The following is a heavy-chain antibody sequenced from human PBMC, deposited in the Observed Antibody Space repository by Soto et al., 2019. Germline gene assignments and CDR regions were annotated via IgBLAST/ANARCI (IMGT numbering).Heavy chain of an antibody. J-gene: IGHJ4*02. Sequence: GGSLRLSCAASGFTFSSYAMHWVRQAPGKGLEWVAVISYDGSNKYYADSVKGRFTISRDNSKNTLYLQMNSLRAEDTAVYYCARDGYYYDSSGYYDYWGQGTLVTVSS. D-gene: IGHD3-22*01. CDR2: ISYDGSNK. V-gene: IGHV3-30-3*01. CDR1: GFTFSSYA. CDR3: ARDGYYYDSSGYYDY.